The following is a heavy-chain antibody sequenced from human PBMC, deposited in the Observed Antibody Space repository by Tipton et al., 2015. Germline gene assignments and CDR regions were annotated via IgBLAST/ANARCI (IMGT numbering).Heavy chain of an antibody. CDR1: GGSISSGHCY. CDR3: TRGVYGSNFDNWFDP. J-gene: IGHJ5*02. D-gene: IGHD6-13*01. Sequence: TLSLTCTVSGGSISSGHCYWSWLRQPPGKGLEWIGYIYDGVFTFYNPSLESRVNISDDTSKNRISLHLSSVTAADTAVYYCTRGVYGSNFDNWFDPWGQGIPVTVSS. V-gene: IGHV4-30-4*01. CDR2: IYDGVFT.